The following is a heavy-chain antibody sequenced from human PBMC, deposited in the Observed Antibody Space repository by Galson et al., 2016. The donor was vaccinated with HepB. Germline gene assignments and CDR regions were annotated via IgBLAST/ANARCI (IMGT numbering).Heavy chain of an antibody. J-gene: IGHJ4*02. D-gene: IGHD3-10*01. V-gene: IGHV3-53*01. CDR3: ARSAMTRGAPLGYFDY. CDR1: GLNVTTNY. Sequence: SLRLSCAASGLNVTTNYMALVRQAPGKGLKWVSVIYTDDNTYFAASVKGRFTISRDSSKNTVHLHMGSLKGEDTAVYYCARSAMTRGAPLGYFDYWGRGTLVTVSS. CDR2: IYTDDNT.